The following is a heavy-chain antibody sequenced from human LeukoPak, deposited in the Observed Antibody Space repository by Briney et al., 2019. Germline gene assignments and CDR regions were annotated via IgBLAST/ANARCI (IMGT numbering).Heavy chain of an antibody. CDR1: GFSISSGYY. D-gene: IGHD3-10*01. Sequence: SETLSLTCSVSGFSISSGYYWGWIRQPPGTGLEWIGSIYHSGGTHYNPSLKSRVTISVDTSKNQFSLRLSSVTAADTAVYYCARSAYYGSGSYVDYYYYMDLWGKGTTVSVSS. CDR3: ARSAYYGSGSYVDYYYYMDL. V-gene: IGHV4-38-2*02. J-gene: IGHJ6*03. CDR2: IYHSGGT.